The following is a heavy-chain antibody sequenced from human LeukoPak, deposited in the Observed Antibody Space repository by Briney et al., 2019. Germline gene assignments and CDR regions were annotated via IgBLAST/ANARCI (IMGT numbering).Heavy chain of an antibody. Sequence: GGSLRLSCEASGFKFSDYDMHWVRQVPGKGLEYVSGIDPSGDKTYYADSVKGRFTISRDNSKNTLYLQMGSLRLEDMAMYYCARATATKYDYWGQGSLVTVSS. D-gene: IGHD2-21*02. J-gene: IGHJ4*02. CDR3: ARATATKYDY. CDR2: IDPSGDKT. CDR1: GFKFSDYD. V-gene: IGHV3-64*02.